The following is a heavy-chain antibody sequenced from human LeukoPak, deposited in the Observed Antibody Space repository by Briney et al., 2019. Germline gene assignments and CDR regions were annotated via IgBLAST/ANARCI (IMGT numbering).Heavy chain of an antibody. Sequence: GGSLRLSCAAAGFTFSSYSMNWVRQAPGKGLEWVSSISSSSSYIYYADSVKGRFTISRDNAKNSLYLQMSSLRAEDTAGYYCARDSAGDAFDIWGQGTMVTVSS. CDR1: GFTFSSYS. CDR3: ARDSAGDAFDI. D-gene: IGHD6-13*01. J-gene: IGHJ3*02. CDR2: ISSSSSYI. V-gene: IGHV3-21*01.